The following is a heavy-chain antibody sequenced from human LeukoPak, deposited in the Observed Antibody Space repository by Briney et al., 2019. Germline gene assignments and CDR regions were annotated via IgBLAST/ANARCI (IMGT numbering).Heavy chain of an antibody. D-gene: IGHD5-18*01. J-gene: IGHJ4*02. CDR2: IYYSGTT. V-gene: IGHV4-59*08. CDR1: GGSISYYY. CDR3: VRQLKTDMVKAHFDY. Sequence: SETLSLTCTVPGGSISYYYWSWIRQPPGKGLEWIGYIYYSGTTNYNPSLKSRVTISVDPSTNQFSLKLSSVTAAHTAVYYCVRQLKTDMVKAHFDYWGQGTLVTVSS.